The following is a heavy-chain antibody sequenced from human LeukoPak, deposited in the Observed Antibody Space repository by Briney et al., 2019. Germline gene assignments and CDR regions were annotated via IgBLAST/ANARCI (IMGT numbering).Heavy chain of an antibody. CDR1: GFTFRSYS. J-gene: IGHJ4*02. Sequence: PGGSLRLSCAASGFTFRSYSMNWVRQAPGKGLEWVSSIGGSSTSIYYADSVKGRFTISRDNAKNSLYLQMNRLRAEDTAVYFCARGAEEAFDYWGQGTLVTVSS. CDR3: ARGAEEAFDY. V-gene: IGHV3-21*01. CDR2: IGGSSTSI.